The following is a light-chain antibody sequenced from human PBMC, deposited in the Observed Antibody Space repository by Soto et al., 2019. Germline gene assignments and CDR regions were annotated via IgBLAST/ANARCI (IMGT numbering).Light chain of an antibody. V-gene: IGKV3-20*01. Sequence: EIALTQSPGTLSLSPGERATLSCRASQSVSSSYLAWYQQQPGQAPRLLIYGASSRATGIPDRFSGSGSGTDFTLTISRLEPEDFAVYYCQRYGSSPRTFGQGTKLVIK. CDR2: GAS. CDR3: QRYGSSPRT. CDR1: QSVSSSY. J-gene: IGKJ2*01.